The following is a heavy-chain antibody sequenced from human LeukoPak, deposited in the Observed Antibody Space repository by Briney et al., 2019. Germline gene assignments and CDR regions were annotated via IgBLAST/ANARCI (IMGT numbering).Heavy chain of an antibody. CDR1: GFTFDDYA. CDR3: AKDSGYDILTGYSSSYGMDV. V-gene: IGHV3-9*01. CDR2: ISWNSGSI. J-gene: IGHJ6*02. Sequence: GGSLRLSCAASGFTFDDYAMHWVRQAPGKGLEWVSGISWNSGSIGYADSVKGRFTISRDNAKNSLYLQMNSLRAEDTALYYCAKDSGYDILTGYSSSYGMDVWGQGTLVTVSS. D-gene: IGHD3-9*01.